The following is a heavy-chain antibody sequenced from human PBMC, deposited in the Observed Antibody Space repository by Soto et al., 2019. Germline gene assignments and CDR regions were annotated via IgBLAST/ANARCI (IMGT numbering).Heavy chain of an antibody. Sequence: PGGSLRLSCAVSGFTFSSYAMHWVRQAPGKGLEWVAIISYDGSNKYYADSVKGRFTISRDNSKNTLYLQMNSLRAEDTAVYYCVRDSYGMGVWGQGTTVTVSS. J-gene: IGHJ6*02. CDR2: ISYDGSNK. CDR3: VRDSYGMGV. V-gene: IGHV3-30-3*01. CDR1: GFTFSSYA.